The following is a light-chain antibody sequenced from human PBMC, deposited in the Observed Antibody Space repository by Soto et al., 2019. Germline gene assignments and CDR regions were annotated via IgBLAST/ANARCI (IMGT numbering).Light chain of an antibody. V-gene: IGKV2-28*01. Sequence: DIVMTQSPLSLPVTPGEPASISCRSSQSLLHSNGYNYLDWYLQKPGQSPQLLIYLGSNRASGVPDRFSGSGSGTDFTLTISRVEAEDVGVYFCMQALQTPYTFGQGTKLKIK. CDR3: MQALQTPYT. J-gene: IGKJ2*01. CDR1: QSLLHSNGYNY. CDR2: LGS.